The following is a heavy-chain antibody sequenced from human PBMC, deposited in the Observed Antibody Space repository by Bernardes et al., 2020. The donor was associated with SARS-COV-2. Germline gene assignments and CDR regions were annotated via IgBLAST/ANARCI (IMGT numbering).Heavy chain of an antibody. J-gene: IGHJ4*02. Sequence: GWRRRSCPASGFTFSSSVMNWVRQAPGKGMEWVSYISTGGSTKYYADSVKGRFTISRDNAKNSLYLQMNSLRAEDTAVYYCAREYTYGFDSWGQGTLVTVSS. D-gene: IGHD5-18*01. CDR2: ISTGGSTK. CDR1: GFTFSSSV. V-gene: IGHV3-48*03. CDR3: AREYTYGFDS.